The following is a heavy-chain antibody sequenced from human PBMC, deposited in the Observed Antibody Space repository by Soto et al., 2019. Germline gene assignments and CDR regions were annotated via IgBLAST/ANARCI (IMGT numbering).Heavy chain of an antibody. CDR3: ARATPSVATLGYGMDV. V-gene: IGHV4-31*03. D-gene: IGHD5-12*01. Sequence: QVQLQESGPGLVKPSQTLSLTCTVSGGSINSGGYYWNWIRQHPGRGLEWMGYIYYPGSTYYNPSLKSRITFSIDTSRNQFSLKVNSVTAADTAVYYCARATPSVATLGYGMDVWGQGTTVVVSS. CDR2: IYYPGST. CDR1: GGSINSGGYY. J-gene: IGHJ6*02.